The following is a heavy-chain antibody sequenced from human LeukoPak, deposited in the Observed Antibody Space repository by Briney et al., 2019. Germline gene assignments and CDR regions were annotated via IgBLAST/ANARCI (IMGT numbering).Heavy chain of an antibody. CDR1: GGSISSYY. V-gene: IGHV4-59*01. D-gene: IGHD3-16*02. J-gene: IGHJ5*02. CDR3: ARPLSVAFGGVIDPWFDP. Sequence: SETLSLTCTVSGGSISSYYWSWIRQPPGKGLEWIGDIYYSGYTNYNPSLKSRVTISVDTSKNQFSLKLRSVTAADTAVYYCARPLSVAFGGVIDPWFDPWGQGTLVTVSS. CDR2: IYYSGYT.